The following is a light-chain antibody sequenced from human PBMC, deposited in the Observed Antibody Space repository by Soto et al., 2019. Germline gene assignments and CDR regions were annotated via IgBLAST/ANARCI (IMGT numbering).Light chain of an antibody. CDR3: QQYDILPIT. J-gene: IGKJ5*01. CDR1: QDINIY. CDR2: DAS. Sequence: DIQMTQSPSSLFASVGDRVTITWKATQDINIYLNWYQQKPGKAPNLLIYDASNLEIGVPSRFSGSGYGTHFTFTISSLQPEDIGTYYCQQYDILPITFGRGTRLEIK. V-gene: IGKV1-33*01.